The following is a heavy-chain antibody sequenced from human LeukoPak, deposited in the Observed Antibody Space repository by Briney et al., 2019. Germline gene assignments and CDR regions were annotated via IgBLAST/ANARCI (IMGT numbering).Heavy chain of an antibody. CDR1: GYTFTSYD. J-gene: IGHJ6*03. CDR2: INPNSGGT. CDR3: ARGLQTDYLPSYYYYMDV. D-gene: IGHD3-10*01. V-gene: IGHV1-2*06. Sequence: GASVKVSCKASGYTFTSYDINWVRQATGQGLEWMGRINPNSGGTNYAQKFQGRVTMTRDTSISTDYMELSRLRSDDTAVYYCARGLQTDYLPSYYYYMDVWGKGTTVTVSS.